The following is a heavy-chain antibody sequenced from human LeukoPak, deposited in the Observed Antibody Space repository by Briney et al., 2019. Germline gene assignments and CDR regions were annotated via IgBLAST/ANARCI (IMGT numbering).Heavy chain of an antibody. D-gene: IGHD2-8*01. CDR3: ARKPYALDV. CDR1: GFIFSSYW. CDR2: IKQDGSER. V-gene: IGHV3-7*03. J-gene: IGHJ6*04. Sequence: PGGSLRLSCAPSGFIFSSYWMSWVRQAPGKGLEWVANIKQDGSERYYVDSVKGRFTISRDNAKNSLYLQMNSLRAEDTAVYYCARKPYALDVWGKGTTVTVPS.